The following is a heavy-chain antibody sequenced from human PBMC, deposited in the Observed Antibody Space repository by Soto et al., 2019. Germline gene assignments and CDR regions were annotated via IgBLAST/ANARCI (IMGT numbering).Heavy chain of an antibody. D-gene: IGHD6-6*01. Sequence: QVQLQQWGAGLLKPSETLSLTCAVYGGSFSGYYWSWIGQPPGKGLEWIGEINHSGSTNYNPSLKGRVTISVDKSKKQSSLKLSSVTAADTAVYYCARGGIAARPSYWFDPWGQGTLVTVSS. V-gene: IGHV4-34*01. CDR2: INHSGST. CDR3: ARGGIAARPSYWFDP. J-gene: IGHJ5*02. CDR1: GGSFSGYY.